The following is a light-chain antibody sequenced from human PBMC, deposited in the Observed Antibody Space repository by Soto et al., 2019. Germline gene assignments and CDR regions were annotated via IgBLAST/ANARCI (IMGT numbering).Light chain of an antibody. Sequence: QSVLTQPPSASGTPGQRVIISWSGSSSNIGSNTVNWYKQLPGTAPKLLIYSNDQRPSGVPDRFSASKSGTAASLAISGLQSEVEADYYCAAWDDSLNGWVFGGGTTLTVL. J-gene: IGLJ3*02. CDR1: SSNIGSNT. CDR2: SND. CDR3: AAWDDSLNGWV. V-gene: IGLV1-44*01.